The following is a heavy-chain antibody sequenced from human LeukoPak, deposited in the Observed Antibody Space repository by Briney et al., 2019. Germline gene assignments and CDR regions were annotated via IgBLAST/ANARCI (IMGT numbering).Heavy chain of an antibody. D-gene: IGHD5-24*01. CDR3: AKEAGYNDYFDY. V-gene: IGHV3-9*01. J-gene: IGHJ4*02. Sequence: PGRSLRLSCAACGFTFDDYAMHGVRQAPGKGLEWVSGISWNSGSIGYADSVKGRFTISRDNAKNSLYLQMNSLRAEDTALYYCAKEAGYNDYFDYWGQGTLVTVSS. CDR2: ISWNSGSI. CDR1: GFTFDDYA.